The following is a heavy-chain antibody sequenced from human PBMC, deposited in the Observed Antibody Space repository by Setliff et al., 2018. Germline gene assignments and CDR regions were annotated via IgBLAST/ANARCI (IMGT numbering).Heavy chain of an antibody. CDR1: GGSISSSDSNTNW. V-gene: IGHV4-4*02. Sequence: TSETLSLTCAVSGGSISSSDSNTNWWSWVRQPPGKGLEWIGEINHSGNTNYNPSLKSRVTVSVDKPKNQFSLKLSSVTAADTAVYYCARTYNFWSGYFDYWGQGTLVTVSS. CDR2: INHSGNT. CDR3: ARTYNFWSGYFDY. J-gene: IGHJ4*02. D-gene: IGHD3-3*01.